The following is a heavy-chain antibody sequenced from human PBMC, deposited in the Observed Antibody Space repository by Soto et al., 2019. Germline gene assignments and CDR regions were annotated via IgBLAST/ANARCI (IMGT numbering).Heavy chain of an antibody. CDR2: IYSGGST. V-gene: IGHV3-53*01. CDR1: GFTVSSNY. CDR3: ARDRSDSSRADSFDI. Sequence: GGSLRLSCAASGFTVSSNYMSWVRQAPGKGLEWVSVIYSGGSTYYADSVKGRFTISRDNSKNTVYPQMNSLRAEDTAVYYCARDRSDSSRADSFDIWGQGTMVTVSS. D-gene: IGHD6-25*01. J-gene: IGHJ3*02.